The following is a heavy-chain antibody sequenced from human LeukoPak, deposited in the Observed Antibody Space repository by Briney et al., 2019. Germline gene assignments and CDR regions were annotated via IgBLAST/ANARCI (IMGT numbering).Heavy chain of an antibody. CDR1: GGTFSSYA. CDR2: IIPIFGTA. J-gene: IGHJ5*02. CDR3: ARDQLQLERGGWFDP. Sequence: SVKVSCKASGGTFSSYAISWVRQAPGQGLEWMGGIIPIFGTANYAQKFQGRVTITAEESTSTAYMELSSLRSEDTAVYYCARDQLQLERGGWFDPWGQGTLVTVSS. V-gene: IGHV1-69*13. D-gene: IGHD1-1*01.